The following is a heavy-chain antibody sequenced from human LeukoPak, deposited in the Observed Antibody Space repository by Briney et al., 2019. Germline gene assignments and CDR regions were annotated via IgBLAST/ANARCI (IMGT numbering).Heavy chain of an antibody. CDR2: INHSGST. CDR3: ASWPTGDYPNWFDP. Sequence: PSETLSLTCAVYGGSFSGYYWSWIRQPPGKGLEWIGEINHSGSTNYNPSLKSRVTISVDTPKNQFSLKLSSVTAADTAVYYCASWPTGDYPNWFDPWGQGTLVTVSS. V-gene: IGHV4-34*01. CDR1: GGSFSGYY. J-gene: IGHJ5*02. D-gene: IGHD4-17*01.